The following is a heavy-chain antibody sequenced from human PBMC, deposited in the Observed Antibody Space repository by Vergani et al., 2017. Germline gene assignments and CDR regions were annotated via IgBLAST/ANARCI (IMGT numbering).Heavy chain of an antibody. J-gene: IGHJ4*02. Sequence: QVQLQQWGAGLLKPSETLSLTCAVYGGSFSGYDWSWIRQPPGKGLEWIGEINHSGSTNYNPSLKSRVTISVDTSKNQFSLKLSSVTAADTAVYYCARAPRIYSGSYGTPGYYFDYWGQGTLVTVSS. CDR2: INHSGST. V-gene: IGHV4-34*01. D-gene: IGHD1-26*01. CDR3: ARAPRIYSGSYGTPGYYFDY. CDR1: GGSFSGYD.